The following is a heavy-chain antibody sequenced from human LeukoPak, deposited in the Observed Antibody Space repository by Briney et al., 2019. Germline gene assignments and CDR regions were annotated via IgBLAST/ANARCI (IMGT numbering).Heavy chain of an antibody. CDR2: IYYSGST. D-gene: IGHD3-22*01. J-gene: IGHJ4*02. CDR3: ARYASSGYYRYYFDY. CDR1: GGSISSSSYS. V-gene: IGHV4-39*01. Sequence: SETLSLTCTVSGGSISSSSYSWGWIRQPPGKGLEWIGTIYYSGSTYYNPSLKSRVTISEDKSKNQFSLNLSSVTAADTAVYYCARYASSGYYRYYFDYWGQGTLVTVSS.